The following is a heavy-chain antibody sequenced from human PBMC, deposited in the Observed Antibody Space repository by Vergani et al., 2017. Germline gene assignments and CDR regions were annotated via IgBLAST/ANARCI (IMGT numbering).Heavy chain of an antibody. V-gene: IGHV3-23*01. CDR2: ISGHGDRT. Sequence: EVHLLESGGGQVEAGGSLRLSCVASGFTFSNSAMSWVRQTSGKGLEWVSAISGHGDRTYYADSVKGRFTISRDNSKNTVYLQMNSLKAEDRATYYCAKDHGGYCTNGNCLFGSWGQGTPVTVSS. D-gene: IGHD2-8*01. CDR3: AKDHGGYCTNGNCLFGS. CDR1: GFTFSNSA. J-gene: IGHJ4*02.